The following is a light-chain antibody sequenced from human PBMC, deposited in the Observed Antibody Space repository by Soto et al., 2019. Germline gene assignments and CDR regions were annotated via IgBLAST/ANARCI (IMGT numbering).Light chain of an antibody. CDR1: QSLLHRTGRNY. CDR2: LGS. Sequence: DIEMTQSPLSLAVTPGEPASISCRSSQSLLHRTGRNYLAWYLKKPGQSPQLLIYLGSNRASGVPDRFSGSRSGTYFTLKISIVEAEDVGIYYCKQALQTPLTFGGGTKVELK. J-gene: IGKJ4*01. V-gene: IGKV2-28*01. CDR3: KQALQTPLT.